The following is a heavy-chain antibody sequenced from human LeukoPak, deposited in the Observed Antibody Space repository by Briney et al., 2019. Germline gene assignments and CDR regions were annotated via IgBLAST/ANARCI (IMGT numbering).Heavy chain of an antibody. Sequence: GGSLRLSCAASGFTFDDYAMHWVRQAPGKGLEWVSGISWNSGSTYYADSVKGRFTISRDNSKNTLYLQMNRLRAEDTAVYYCAKSHLGYLYYFDSWGQGTLVTVSS. CDR1: GFTFDDYA. V-gene: IGHV3-23*01. CDR3: AKSHLGYLYYFDS. D-gene: IGHD3-22*01. CDR2: ISWNSGST. J-gene: IGHJ4*02.